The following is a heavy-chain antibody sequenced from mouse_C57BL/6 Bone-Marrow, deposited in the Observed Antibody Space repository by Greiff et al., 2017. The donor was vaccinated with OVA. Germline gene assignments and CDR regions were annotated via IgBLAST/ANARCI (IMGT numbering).Heavy chain of an antibody. CDR1: GFNIKDDY. Sequence: EVQLQQSGAELVRPGASVKLSCTASGFNIKDDYMHWVKQRPEQGLEWIGWIDPENGDTEYASKFQGKATLTADTSSNTAYLQLSSLTSEDTAVYYCTTPDYYGSSFYAMDYWGQGTSVTVSS. CDR3: TTPDYYGSSFYAMDY. D-gene: IGHD1-1*01. CDR2: IDPENGDT. V-gene: IGHV14-4*01. J-gene: IGHJ4*01.